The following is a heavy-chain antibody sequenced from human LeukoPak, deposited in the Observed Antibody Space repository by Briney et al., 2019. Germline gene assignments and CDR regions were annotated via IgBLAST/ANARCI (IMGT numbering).Heavy chain of an antibody. CDR1: GGTFSSYA. CDR3: ARQRGQVAGTIDY. V-gene: IGHV1-69*04. Sequence: ASVKASCKASGGTFSSYAISWVRQAPGQGLEWMGRIIPILGIANYAQKFQGRVTITADKSTSTAYMELSSLRSEDTAVYYCARQRGQVAGTIDYWGQGTLVTVSS. J-gene: IGHJ4*02. D-gene: IGHD6-19*01. CDR2: IIPILGIA.